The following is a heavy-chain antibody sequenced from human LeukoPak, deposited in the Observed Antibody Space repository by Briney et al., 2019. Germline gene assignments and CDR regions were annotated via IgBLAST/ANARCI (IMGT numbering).Heavy chain of an antibody. CDR2: IFYSGST. CDR1: GGSISSSSYY. Sequence: KPSETLSLTCTVSGGSISSSSYYWGWIRQPPGKGLEWIGSIFYSGSTYYNPSLKSRVTISVDTSKNQFSLKLSSVTAADTAVYYCARHKYVTIFDLYWGQGTLVTVSS. CDR3: ARHKYVTIFDLY. J-gene: IGHJ4*02. V-gene: IGHV4-39*01. D-gene: IGHD3-3*01.